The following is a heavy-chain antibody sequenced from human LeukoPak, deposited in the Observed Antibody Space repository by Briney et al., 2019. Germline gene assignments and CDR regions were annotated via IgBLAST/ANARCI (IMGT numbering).Heavy chain of an antibody. J-gene: IGHJ4*02. CDR1: GFTFSSYA. CDR3: ARDHLERRTHPGY. V-gene: IGHV3-30*04. Sequence: GRSLRLSCAASGFTFSSYAMHWVRQAPGKGLEWVAVISYDGSNKYYADSVKGRFTISRDNSKNTLYLQMNSLRAEDTAVYYCARDHLERRTHPGYWGQGTLVTVSS. CDR2: ISYDGSNK. D-gene: IGHD1-1*01.